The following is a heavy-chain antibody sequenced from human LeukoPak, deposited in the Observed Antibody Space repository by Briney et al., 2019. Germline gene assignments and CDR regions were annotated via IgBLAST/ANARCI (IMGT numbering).Heavy chain of an antibody. Sequence: SETLSLTCSVSGYSISSGYYWGWLRQPPGKGLEWIGSICHSGSTYYNPSLKSRVTISVDTSKNQFSLELSSVTAADTAVYYCAREVGYYYYMDVWGKGTTVTVSS. CDR2: ICHSGST. D-gene: IGHD2-2*01. CDR1: GYSISSGYY. V-gene: IGHV4-38-2*02. CDR3: AREVGYYYYMDV. J-gene: IGHJ6*03.